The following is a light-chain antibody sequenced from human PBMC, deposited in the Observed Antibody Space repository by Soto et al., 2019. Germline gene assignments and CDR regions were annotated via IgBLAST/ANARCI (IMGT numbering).Light chain of an antibody. V-gene: IGKV1-5*03. CDR2: KAS. CDR1: QGISSW. Sequence: DIQMTQSPSSLSASVGDRVTITCRASQGISSWLAWYQQKPGKAPKLLIYKASTLKSGVPSRFGGSGSGTEFTLTISSLQPDDFATYYCQHYNSYSEAFGQGTKVDIK. J-gene: IGKJ1*01. CDR3: QHYNSYSEA.